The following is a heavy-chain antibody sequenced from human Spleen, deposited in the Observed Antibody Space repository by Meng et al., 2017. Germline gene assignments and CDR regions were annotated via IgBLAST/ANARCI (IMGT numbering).Heavy chain of an antibody. CDR1: GYTFTSYG. D-gene: IGHD5-18*01. CDR3: ARDTADTFDY. Sequence: QVQLGRSGAEMKKPRAPVKVSCKASGYTFTSYGSSWVRQAPGQGLEWMGWISAYNGNTNYAQKLQDRVTMTTDTSTSTAYMELRSLRSDDTAVYYCARDTADTFDYWGQGTLVTVSS. CDR2: ISAYNGNT. J-gene: IGHJ4*02. V-gene: IGHV1-18*01.